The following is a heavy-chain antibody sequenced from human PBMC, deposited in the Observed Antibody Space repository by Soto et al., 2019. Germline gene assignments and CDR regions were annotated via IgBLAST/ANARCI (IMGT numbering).Heavy chain of an antibody. D-gene: IGHD6-13*01. CDR2: IDTSGTST. Sequence: PGGSLRLSCGASGFTFTHFWMHWVRQVPGKGLVWVSRIDTSGTSTSYADSVKGRFTISRDNAKSTVTLQMNSLRAEDTGVYYCARDSWYFDVWSQGSRVTVSS. CDR1: GFTFTHFW. J-gene: IGHJ4*02. CDR3: ARDSWYFDV. V-gene: IGHV3-74*01.